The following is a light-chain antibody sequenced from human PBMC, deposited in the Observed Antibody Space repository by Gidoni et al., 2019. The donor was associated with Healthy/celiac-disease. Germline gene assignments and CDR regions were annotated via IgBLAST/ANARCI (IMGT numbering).Light chain of an antibody. V-gene: IGKV3-11*01. Sequence: EIVLTQSPATLSVSPGDRATIPGRASQSVSSYLDLYQQKPGQSPRLLIYDASNRATGIPARVSCIWSGTDFTLTLRSLAPYDFAVYYCHQRRNWPPITFGQGTRLEIK. CDR2: DAS. CDR1: QSVSSY. CDR3: HQRRNWPPIT. J-gene: IGKJ5*01.